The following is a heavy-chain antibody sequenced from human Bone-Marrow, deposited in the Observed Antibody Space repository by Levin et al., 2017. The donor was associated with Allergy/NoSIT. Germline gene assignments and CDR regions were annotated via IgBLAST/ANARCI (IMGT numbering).Heavy chain of an antibody. CDR3: ARVIGISWYPYYFYGMDV. Sequence: GESLKISCAGSEFHFSNYAMHWVRPAPGKGMEWVAVTSFDGRNKYYADSVKGRFHIFRDNSKTILSVQMHSQRVEDTADYYCARVIGISWYPYYFYGMDVWGQGTAVTVSS. CDR2: TSFDGRNK. D-gene: IGHD6-13*01. CDR1: EFHFSNYA. J-gene: IGHJ6*02. V-gene: IGHV3-30*04.